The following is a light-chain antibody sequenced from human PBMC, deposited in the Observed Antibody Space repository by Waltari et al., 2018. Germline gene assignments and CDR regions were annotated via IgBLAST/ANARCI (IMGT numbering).Light chain of an antibody. CDR1: SGSVSTSYY. Sequence: QTVVTQEPSFSVSPGGTVTLTFGLSSGSVSTSYYPSWYQQTPGQAPRTLIYSTNTRSSGVPDRFSGSIRGNKAALTITGAQADDESDYYCVLYMGSGISVFGGGTKLTVL. CDR3: VLYMGSGISV. CDR2: STN. V-gene: IGLV8-61*01. J-gene: IGLJ2*01.